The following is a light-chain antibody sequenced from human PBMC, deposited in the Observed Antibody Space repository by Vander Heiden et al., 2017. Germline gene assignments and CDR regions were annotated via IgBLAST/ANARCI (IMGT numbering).Light chain of an antibody. CDR3: QQYGSSPQT. V-gene: IGKV3-20*01. Sequence: EIVLTQSPGTLSLSPGERATLSCRASQSVSTSYLAWYQQKPGQAPRLLICGTSSRATGIPDRFSGSGSGTDFTLTLSRLEPEDSAVYYCQQYGSSPQTFGQGTKVEIK. CDR2: GTS. J-gene: IGKJ1*01. CDR1: QSVSTSY.